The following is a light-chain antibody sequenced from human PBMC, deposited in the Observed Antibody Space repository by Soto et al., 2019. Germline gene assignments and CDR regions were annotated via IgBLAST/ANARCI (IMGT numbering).Light chain of an antibody. CDR1: SSDVGGYNY. CDR3: GSYTSSRIYV. CDR2: EVS. V-gene: IGLV2-14*01. J-gene: IGLJ1*01. Sequence: QSVLTQPASVSVSPGQSITISCTGTSSDVGGYNYVSWYQQHPGKAPKLMIYEVSNRPSGVSDRFSGSKSGHTASLTISGLQAEDEADYYCGSYTSSRIYVFGAGTKVTVL.